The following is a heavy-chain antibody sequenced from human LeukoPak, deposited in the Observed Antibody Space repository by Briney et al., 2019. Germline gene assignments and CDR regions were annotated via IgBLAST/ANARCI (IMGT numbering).Heavy chain of an antibody. D-gene: IGHD3-10*01. J-gene: IGHJ3*02. CDR1: GYTFTGYY. Sequence: ASLKVSCKAAGYTFTGYYMHWVRQAPGQGLEGMGWINPNSGGTNYAQKFQGRVTMTRDTAISTAYMELSRLTSDDTAVYYCARDPPIGGADVFDTWGQGTMVTVSS. CDR3: ARDPPIGGADVFDT. V-gene: IGHV1-2*02. CDR2: INPNSGGT.